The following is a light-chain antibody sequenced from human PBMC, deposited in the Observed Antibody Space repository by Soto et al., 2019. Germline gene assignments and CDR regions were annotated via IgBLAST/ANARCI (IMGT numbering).Light chain of an antibody. J-gene: IGLJ1*01. CDR3: QSYDSRLSVFYV. V-gene: IGLV1-40*01. Sequence: QSVLTQPPSVSGAPGQRVTISCTGSSSNIRAGYDVHWYQQLPGTAPKLLIYGNSNRPSGVPDRFSGSKSGTSASLAITWLQAEDEADYYCQSYDSRLSVFYVFGTGTKVTV. CDR2: GNS. CDR1: SSNIRAGYD.